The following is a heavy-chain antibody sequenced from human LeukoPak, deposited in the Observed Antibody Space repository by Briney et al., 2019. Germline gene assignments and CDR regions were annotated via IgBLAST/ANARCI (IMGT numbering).Heavy chain of an antibody. J-gene: IGHJ3*02. CDR2: IFPGDADS. V-gene: IGHV5-51*01. D-gene: IGHD3-16*01. Sequence: GGALQSSCCAAGGYFTNYCVVRGRRLARKELEGRATIFPGDADSRYSPSYRDQVTISANKSTTTAYLQWSSLKASDTAMYYCARRAHDFVWGSNNYDVFDIWGQGTMVIVSS. CDR1: GGYFTNYC. CDR3: ARRAHDFVWGSNNYDVFDI.